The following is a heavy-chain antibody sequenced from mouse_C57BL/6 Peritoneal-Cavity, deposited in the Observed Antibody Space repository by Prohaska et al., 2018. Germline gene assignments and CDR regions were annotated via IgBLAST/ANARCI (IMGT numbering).Heavy chain of an antibody. D-gene: IGHD2-3*01. Sequence: QMQLQESGPGLVKPSQSLFLTCSITGFPITSGYYCILIRQSPWKLLEWMGYITHSGETFYNPSLQSPISITRETSKNQFFLQLNAVTTEDTAMYYCAGDKDGYYGFAYWGQGTLVTVSA. CDR3: AGDKDGYYGFAY. CDR1: GFPITSGYY. CDR2: ITHSGET. V-gene: IGHV12-3*01. J-gene: IGHJ3*01.